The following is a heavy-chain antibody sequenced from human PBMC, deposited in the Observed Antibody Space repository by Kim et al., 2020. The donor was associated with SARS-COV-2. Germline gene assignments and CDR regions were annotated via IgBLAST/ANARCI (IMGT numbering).Heavy chain of an antibody. CDR3: ARVGHYDSSGYYQDY. V-gene: IGHV1-3*01. Sequence: QKFQGRVTITRDTSASTAYMELSSLRSEDTAVYYCARVGHYDSSGYYQDYWGQGTLVTVSS. J-gene: IGHJ4*02. D-gene: IGHD3-22*01.